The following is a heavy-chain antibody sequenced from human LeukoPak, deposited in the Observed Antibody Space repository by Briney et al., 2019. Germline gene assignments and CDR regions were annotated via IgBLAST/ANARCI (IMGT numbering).Heavy chain of an antibody. CDR3: AKDLDGDSNY. CDR2: ISYDGSNK. V-gene: IGHV3-30*18. J-gene: IGHJ4*02. Sequence: PGRSLRLSCAASGFTFSSYGMHWVRQAAGKGLEWVAVISYDGSNKYYADSVKGRFTISRDNSKNTLYLQMNSLRAEDTAVYYCAKDLDGDSNYWGQGTLVTVSS. D-gene: IGHD2-21*01. CDR1: GFTFSSYG.